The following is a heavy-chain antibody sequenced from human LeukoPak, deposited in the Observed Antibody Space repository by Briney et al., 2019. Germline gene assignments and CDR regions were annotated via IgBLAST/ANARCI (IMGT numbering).Heavy chain of an antibody. CDR2: IRAGGGKT. CDR1: GFTFSNYA. J-gene: IGHJ4*02. Sequence: GGSLRLSCATSGFTFSNYAMSWVRQAPGKGLEWVSSIRAGGGKTYYADSVKGRFTISRDNAKSSLYLQLNSLRADDTAIYYCARGPTIIGGPGKGYFDYWGQEILVLVSS. D-gene: IGHD6-13*01. V-gene: IGHV3-23*01. CDR3: ARGPTIIGGPGKGYFDY.